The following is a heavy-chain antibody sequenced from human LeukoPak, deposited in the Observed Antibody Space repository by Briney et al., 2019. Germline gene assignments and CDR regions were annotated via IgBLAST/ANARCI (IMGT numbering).Heavy chain of an antibody. V-gene: IGHV4-31*03. CDR3: ARVRLGELSLLDY. CDR2: IYDSGTT. D-gene: IGHD3-16*02. CDR1: GDSISNGGYY. Sequence: SQTLSLTCTVSGDSISNGGYYWSWIRQHPGKGLEWIGYIYDSGTTYYNPALQSRVTISVDTSGNQFSLKLRSLTAADTAVYYCARVRLGELSLLDYWGQGTLVTVSS. J-gene: IGHJ4*02.